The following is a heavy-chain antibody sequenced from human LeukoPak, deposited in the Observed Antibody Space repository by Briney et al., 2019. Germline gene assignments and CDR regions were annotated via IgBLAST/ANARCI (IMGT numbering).Heavy chain of an antibody. CDR2: IGTAGDI. J-gene: IGHJ5*02. Sequence: GGSLRLSCAASGFTFSRYDMHWVRQATGKGLEWVSGIGTAGDIYYPGSVKGRFTISRENAKNSLYLQVNSLRAGDTAVYYCARGRYSSGWYGGPGQGFDPWGQGTLVTVSS. V-gene: IGHV3-13*01. CDR1: GFTFSRYD. CDR3: ARGRYSSGWYGGPGQGFDP. D-gene: IGHD6-19*01.